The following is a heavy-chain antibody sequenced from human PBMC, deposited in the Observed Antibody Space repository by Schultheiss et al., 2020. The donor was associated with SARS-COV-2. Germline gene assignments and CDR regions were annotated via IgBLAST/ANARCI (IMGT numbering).Heavy chain of an antibody. D-gene: IGHD3-10*01. V-gene: IGHV1-46*01. CDR3: ARQAGNWFDP. J-gene: IGHJ5*02. CDR2: INPSGGSA. Sequence: ASVKVSCKASGGTFSSYGISWVRQAPGQGLEWMGIINPSGGSASYAQKFQGRVTMTTDTSTNTAYMDLRSLRSDDTALYYCARQAGNWFDPWGQGTLVTVSS. CDR1: GGTFSSYG.